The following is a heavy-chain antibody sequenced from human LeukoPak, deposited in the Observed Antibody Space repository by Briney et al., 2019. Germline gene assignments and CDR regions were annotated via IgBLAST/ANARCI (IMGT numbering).Heavy chain of an antibody. V-gene: IGHV4-61*02. CDR3: ARDYYDSSGYYPFDY. CDR1: GGSISSGNYH. D-gene: IGHD3-22*01. CDR2: VYTSGNT. Sequence: SQTLSLTCTVSGGSISSGNYHWSWIRQPAGKGLEWIVRVYTSGNTNYNPSLKSRVTISLDTSKNQFSLKLTSVTAADTAVYYCARDYYDSSGYYPFDYWGQGTLVTVSS. J-gene: IGHJ4*02.